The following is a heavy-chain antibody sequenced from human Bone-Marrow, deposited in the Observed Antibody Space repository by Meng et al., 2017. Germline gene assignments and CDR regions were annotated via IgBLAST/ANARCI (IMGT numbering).Heavy chain of an antibody. D-gene: IGHD6-13*01. J-gene: IGHJ4*02. V-gene: IGHV1-2*06. CDR1: GYNFPDYW. CDR2: IDPKSGDT. CDR3: ARDEDISAAGKLFGDY. Sequence: GDSLKISCKPSGYNFPDYWLHWVRRAPGQGLEWMGRIDPKSGDTHYAQRFQGRVTMTGDTSISTAYMELSGLRSDDTAMYYCARDEDISAAGKLFGDYWGQGTLVTVSS.